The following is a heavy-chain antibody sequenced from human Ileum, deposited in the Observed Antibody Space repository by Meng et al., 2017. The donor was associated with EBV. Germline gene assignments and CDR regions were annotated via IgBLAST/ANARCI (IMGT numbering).Heavy chain of an antibody. D-gene: IGHD4-11*01. Sequence: HLQLQESGPGLVKPWETLSLNCTVSGGSVSSSSYYWGWIRQFPGKGLEWIGSIYRTETTNYNPSLKSRVTISVDTSKNQFSLTLRSVTAADTAVYYCVRPIDYKDYVRFYFFDYWSQGALVTVSS. CDR2: IYRTETT. V-gene: IGHV4-39*01. J-gene: IGHJ4*02. CDR1: GGSVSSSSYY. CDR3: VRPIDYKDYVRFYFFDY.